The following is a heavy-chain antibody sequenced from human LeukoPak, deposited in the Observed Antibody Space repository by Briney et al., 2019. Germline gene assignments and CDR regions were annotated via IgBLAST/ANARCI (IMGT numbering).Heavy chain of an antibody. D-gene: IGHD3-22*01. V-gene: IGHV1-46*01. CDR2: INPSGGST. CDR1: GYTFTNYY. CDR3: ARSYYYDSSGYYPPFFDY. J-gene: IGHJ4*02. Sequence: ASVKVSCKASGYTFTNYYMHWVRQAPGQGLEWMGIINPSGGSTNYAQKFQGRVTMTRDTSTSTVYMELSSLRSEDTDVYYCARSYYYDSSGYYPPFFDYWGQGTLVTASS.